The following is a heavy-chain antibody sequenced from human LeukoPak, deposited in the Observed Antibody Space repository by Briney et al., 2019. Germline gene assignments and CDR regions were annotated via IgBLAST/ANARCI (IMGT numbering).Heavy chain of an antibody. CDR2: IYSGGST. CDR3: ARGTTGTTYYYYYMDV. V-gene: IGHV3-53*01. CDR1: GFTVSSNY. D-gene: IGHD1-1*01. J-gene: IGHJ6*03. Sequence: GGSLRLSCAASGFTVSSNYMSWVRQAPGKGLEWVSVIYSGGSTYYADSVKGRFTISRDNSKNTLYLQMNSLRAEDTAVYYCARGTTGTTYYYYYMDVWGKGTTVTVSS.